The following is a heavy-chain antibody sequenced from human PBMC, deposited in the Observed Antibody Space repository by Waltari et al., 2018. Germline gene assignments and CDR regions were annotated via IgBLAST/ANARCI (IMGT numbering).Heavy chain of an antibody. J-gene: IGHJ4*02. CDR2: IKQDGSEK. CDR1: GFTFSSYW. V-gene: IGHV3-7*04. D-gene: IGHD6-19*01. Sequence: EVQLVESGGGLVQPGGSLRLSCAASGFTFSSYWMRWVRQAPGKGLEWVANIKQDGSEKYYVDSVKGRFTISRDNAKNSLYLQMNSLRAEDTAVYYCVRVRSSGWYSDYWGQGTLVTVSS. CDR3: VRVRSSGWYSDY.